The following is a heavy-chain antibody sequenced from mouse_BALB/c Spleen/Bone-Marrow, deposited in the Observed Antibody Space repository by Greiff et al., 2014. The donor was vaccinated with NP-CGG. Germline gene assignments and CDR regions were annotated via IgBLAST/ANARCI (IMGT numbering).Heavy chain of an antibody. V-gene: IGHV14-3*02. Sequence: VQLQQSGAELVKPGASVKLSCTASGFNIKDTYMHWVKQRPEQGLEWIGRIDPANGNTKYDPKFQGKATITADTSSNTAYLQLSSLTSEDTAVYYRARYYCGSSYFDYWGQGTTLTVSS. CDR3: ARYYCGSSYFDY. J-gene: IGHJ2*01. CDR1: GFNIKDTY. CDR2: IDPANGNT. D-gene: IGHD1-1*01.